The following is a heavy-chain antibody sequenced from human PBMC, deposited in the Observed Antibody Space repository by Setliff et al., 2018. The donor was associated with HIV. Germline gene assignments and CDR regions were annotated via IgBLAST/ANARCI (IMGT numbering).Heavy chain of an antibody. D-gene: IGHD5-18*01. Sequence: LRLSCAASGFTFSSYTMNWVRQAPGKGLEWVSSISSSSYYIYYADSVKGRFTISRDNAKNSLFLQMNSLRAADTAVYYCASIELAAMVPVDYWGQGTLVTVSS. J-gene: IGHJ4*02. CDR3: ASIELAAMVPVDY. CDR2: ISSSSYYI. V-gene: IGHV3-21*01. CDR1: GFTFSSYT.